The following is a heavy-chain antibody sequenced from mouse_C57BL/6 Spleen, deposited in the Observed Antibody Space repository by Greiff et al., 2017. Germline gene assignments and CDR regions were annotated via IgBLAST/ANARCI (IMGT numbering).Heavy chain of an antibody. J-gene: IGHJ3*01. CDR3: ARGGYYGSSLAWFAY. D-gene: IGHD1-1*01. CDR2: IYPGDGDT. CDR1: GYAFSSYW. Sequence: QVQLQQSGAELVKPGASVKISCKASGYAFSSYWMNWVKQRPGKGLEWIGQIYPGDGDTNYNGKFKGKATRTADKSSSTAYMQLSSLTSEDSAVYFCARGGYYGSSLAWFAYWGQGTLVTVSA. V-gene: IGHV1-80*01.